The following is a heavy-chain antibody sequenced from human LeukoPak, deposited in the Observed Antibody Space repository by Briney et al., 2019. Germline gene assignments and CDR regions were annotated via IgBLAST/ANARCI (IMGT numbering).Heavy chain of an antibody. D-gene: IGHD1-7*01. CDR3: ARGVRGSTSWNSYYNYFYLDV. Sequence: PSETLSFTCAVYGGSFSGYYWSWIRQPPGKGLEWIGEINHSGSTNYNPSLKSRVTISVDTSKNQFSLKLSSVTVADTAVYYCARGVRGSTSWNSYYNYFYLDVWGKGTTVTVSS. CDR2: INHSGST. J-gene: IGHJ6*03. V-gene: IGHV4-34*01. CDR1: GGSFSGYY.